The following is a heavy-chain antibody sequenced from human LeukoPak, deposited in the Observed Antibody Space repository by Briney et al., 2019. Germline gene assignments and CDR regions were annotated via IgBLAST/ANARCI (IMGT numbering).Heavy chain of an antibody. CDR3: ARVVIYSSSISCFYMDV. Sequence: TPSETLSLTCTVSGGSISDNYWSWIRQPPGKGLEWIGYIYYSGSTNYNPSLKSRVTISVDTSKKQFSLKLSSVTAADTAVYYCARVVIYSSSISCFYMDVWGKGTTVTVSS. CDR1: GGSISDNY. CDR2: IYYSGST. V-gene: IGHV4-59*01. J-gene: IGHJ6*03. D-gene: IGHD2-2*01.